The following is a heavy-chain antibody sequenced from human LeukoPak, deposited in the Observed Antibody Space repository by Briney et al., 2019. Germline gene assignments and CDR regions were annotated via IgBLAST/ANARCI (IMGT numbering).Heavy chain of an antibody. J-gene: IGHJ4*02. Sequence: SETLSLTCAVYGGSFSGYYWSWIRQPPGKGLGWIGEINHSGSTNYNPSLKSRVTISVDKSKHQLSLKLSSVPAADTAVYYCARGKPRITIFGVVIGSQWYYFHYWGQGTLVTVSS. D-gene: IGHD3-3*01. CDR2: INHSGST. CDR3: ARGKPRITIFGVVIGSQWYYFHY. V-gene: IGHV4-34*01. CDR1: GGSFSGYY.